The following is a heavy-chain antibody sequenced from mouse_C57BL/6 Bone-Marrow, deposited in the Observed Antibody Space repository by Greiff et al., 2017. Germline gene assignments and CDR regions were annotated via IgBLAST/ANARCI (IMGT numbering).Heavy chain of an antibody. CDR2: IWRGGST. D-gene: IGHD1-2*01. CDR1: GFSLTSYG. Sequence: VQLVESGPGLVQPSQSLSITCTVSGFSLTSYGVHWVRQSPGKGLEWLGVIWRGGSTDYNAAFMSRLSITKDNSKSQVFFKMNSLQADDTAIYYCAKGTTAVGDWYFDVWGTGTTVTVSS. V-gene: IGHV2-5*01. CDR3: AKGTTAVGDWYFDV. J-gene: IGHJ1*03.